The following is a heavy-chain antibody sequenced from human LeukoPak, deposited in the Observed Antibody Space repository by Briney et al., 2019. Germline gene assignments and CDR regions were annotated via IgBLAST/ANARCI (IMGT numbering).Heavy chain of an antibody. J-gene: IGHJ4*02. CDR1: DYSISSGYGYY. V-gene: IGHV4-38-2*02. CDR3: ATVVSTRYYFDY. D-gene: IGHD5/OR15-5a*01. Sequence: SETLSLTCTVSDYSISSGYGYYWGWIRQPPGKGLEWIGNIYHSGITYYNPFNSSLNSRVTISIDTSKNKFSLRLTSVTAADTAVYFCATVVSTRYYFDYWGQGTLVTVSS. CDR2: IYHSGIT.